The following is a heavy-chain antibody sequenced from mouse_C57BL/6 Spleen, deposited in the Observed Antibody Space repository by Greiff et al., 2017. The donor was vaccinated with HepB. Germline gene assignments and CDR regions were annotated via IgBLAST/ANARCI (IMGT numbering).Heavy chain of an antibody. Sequence: ESGPELVKPGASVKISCKASGYAFSSSWMNWVKQRPGKGLEWIGRIYPGDGDTNYNGKFKGKATLTADKSSSTAYMQLSSLTSEDSAVYFCARGRTFFDYWGQGTTLTVSS. J-gene: IGHJ2*01. CDR2: IYPGDGDT. V-gene: IGHV1-82*01. CDR3: ARGRTFFDY. CDR1: GYAFSSSW.